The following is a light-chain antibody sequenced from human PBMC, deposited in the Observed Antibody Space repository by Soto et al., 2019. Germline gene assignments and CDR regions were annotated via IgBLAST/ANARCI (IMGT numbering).Light chain of an antibody. V-gene: IGLV2-8*01. J-gene: IGLJ3*02. CDR1: SSDVGGYNY. CDR3: TSYAGSNIWV. Sequence: QSALTQPPSASGSPGQSVTISCTGTSSDVGGYNYVSWYQQYPGKAPKLMIYEVSKRPSGVPDRFSGSKSGKTASLTVSGLQPEEEADYYCTSYAGSNIWVFGGGTKLTVL. CDR2: EVS.